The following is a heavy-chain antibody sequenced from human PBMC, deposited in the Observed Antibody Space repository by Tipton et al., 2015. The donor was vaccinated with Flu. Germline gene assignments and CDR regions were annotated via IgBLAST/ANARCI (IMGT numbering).Heavy chain of an antibody. CDR1: GGSISSDF. Sequence: TLSLTCTVSGGSISSDFWSWIRQPPGKGLEWIGYLFYGGDTKYNPSLKSRVTISADMSKSQVSLKLNSVTAADTAVYFCARYYDLLGWFDPWGQGTLVTVSS. D-gene: IGHD3-16*01. V-gene: IGHV4-59*08. J-gene: IGHJ5*02. CDR3: ARYYDLLGWFDP. CDR2: LFYGGDT.